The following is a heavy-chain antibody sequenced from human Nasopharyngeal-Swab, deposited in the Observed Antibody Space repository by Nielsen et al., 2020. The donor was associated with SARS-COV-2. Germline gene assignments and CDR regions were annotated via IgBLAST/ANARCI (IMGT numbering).Heavy chain of an antibody. D-gene: IGHD4-17*01. J-gene: IGHJ4*02. CDR3: AREGYGDYLDY. CDR1: GFTSSSYW. V-gene: IGHV3-74*01. Sequence: GGSLRLSCAASGFTSSSYWMHWVRQAPGKGLVWVSRINSDGSSTSYADSVKGRFTISRDNAKNTLYLQMNSLRAEDTAVYYCAREGYGDYLDYWGQGTLVTVSS. CDR2: INSDGSST.